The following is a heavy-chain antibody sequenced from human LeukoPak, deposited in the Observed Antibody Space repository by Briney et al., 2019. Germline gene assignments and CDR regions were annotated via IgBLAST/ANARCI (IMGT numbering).Heavy chain of an antibody. Sequence: GGSLRLSCAASGFTFSSYAMSWVRQAPGKGLEWVSGIGASGGDTYYPDSVKGRFSISRDNSRGTLYLQINSLRAEDTALYYCARSNQPVTTFDSWGQGTLVTVSS. CDR3: ARSNQPVTTFDS. CDR1: GFTFSSYA. V-gene: IGHV3-23*01. J-gene: IGHJ4*02. CDR2: IGASGGDT. D-gene: IGHD4-17*01.